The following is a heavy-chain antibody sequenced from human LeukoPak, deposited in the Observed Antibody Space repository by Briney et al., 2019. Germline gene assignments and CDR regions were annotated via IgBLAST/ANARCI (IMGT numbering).Heavy chain of an antibody. Sequence: GGSLRLSCAASGFTLSSYWMHWVRQAPGKGLVWVSRINTDGSITNYADSVKGRFTISRDNAKNTLSRDNAKNTLYLQMNSLRAEDTAVYYCARDDYMDVWGKGTTVTVSS. J-gene: IGHJ6*03. V-gene: IGHV3-74*01. CDR1: GFTLSSYW. CDR3: ARDDYMDV. CDR2: INTDGSIT.